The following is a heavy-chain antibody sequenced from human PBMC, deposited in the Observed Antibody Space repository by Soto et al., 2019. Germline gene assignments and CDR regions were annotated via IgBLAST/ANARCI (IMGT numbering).Heavy chain of an antibody. V-gene: IGHV3-30*04. CDR3: AKEGRQWLIYYYYGMDV. CDR1: GFTFDTYA. J-gene: IGHJ6*02. Sequence: QVKLVQSGGGVVHPGKSLRLSCEASGFTFDTYAFHWVRQAPGKGLEWVAVISFDGRNTYYADSAKGRFTFSRDNSKNTLFLQMNSLRVEDTALYYCAKEGRQWLIYYYYGMDVWGQGTSVTVSS. CDR2: ISFDGRNT. D-gene: IGHD6-19*01.